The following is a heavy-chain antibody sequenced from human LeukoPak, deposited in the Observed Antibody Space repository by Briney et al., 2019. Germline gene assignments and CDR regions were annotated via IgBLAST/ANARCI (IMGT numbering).Heavy chain of an antibody. Sequence: SETLSLTCTVSGGSISSYYWSWIRQPAGKGLEWIGRIYTSGSTNYNPSLKSRVTMSVDTSKNQFSLKLSSVTAADTAVYYCARDRNYGSGSYYLGNWFDPWGQGTLVTVSS. V-gene: IGHV4-4*07. CDR2: IYTSGST. J-gene: IGHJ5*02. CDR1: GGSISSYY. D-gene: IGHD3-10*01. CDR3: ARDRNYGSGSYYLGNWFDP.